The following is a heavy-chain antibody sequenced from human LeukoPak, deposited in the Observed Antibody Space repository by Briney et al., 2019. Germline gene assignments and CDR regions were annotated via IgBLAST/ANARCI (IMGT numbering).Heavy chain of an antibody. Sequence: GGSLRLSCAASGFTISSYTMNWVRQAPGKGLEWVSYISGSSSTIYYADSVKGRFTISRDNAKNSLYLQMNSLRDEDTAVYYCARGAAYSSTWSDYWGQGTLVTVSS. CDR1: GFTISSYT. D-gene: IGHD6-13*01. V-gene: IGHV3-48*02. CDR2: ISGSSSTI. J-gene: IGHJ4*02. CDR3: ARGAAYSSTWSDY.